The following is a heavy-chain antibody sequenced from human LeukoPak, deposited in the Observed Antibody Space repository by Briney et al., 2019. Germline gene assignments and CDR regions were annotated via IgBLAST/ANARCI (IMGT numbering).Heavy chain of an antibody. Sequence: GGPLRLSCTASGFTFGDNPLNWVRQAPGKGLEWVGLIRSDRYGGTSEYVASVNGRFSISRDDSRNILYLEMNSLRNEDTAVYFCTRISSSPAALYYYYMDVWGKGIPVTVSS. D-gene: IGHD6-6*01. V-gene: IGHV3-49*04. CDR2: IRSDRYGGTS. CDR3: TRISSSPAALYYYYMDV. CDR1: GFTFGDNP. J-gene: IGHJ6*03.